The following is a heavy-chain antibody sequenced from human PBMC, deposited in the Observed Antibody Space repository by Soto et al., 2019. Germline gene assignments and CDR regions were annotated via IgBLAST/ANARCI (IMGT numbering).Heavy chain of an antibody. CDR3: VKDQGSTTWYYFFDY. J-gene: IGHJ4*02. Sequence: HPEGSLRLSCAASGFTFGSYAMTWVRQALGKGLEWVSDISNSGDSTYYTDSVKARFTISRDNSKNTLFLQMSSLRAEDTAVYYCVKDQGSTTWYYFFDYWGQGTLVTVSS. D-gene: IGHD6-13*01. CDR2: ISNSGDST. CDR1: GFTFGSYA. V-gene: IGHV3-23*01.